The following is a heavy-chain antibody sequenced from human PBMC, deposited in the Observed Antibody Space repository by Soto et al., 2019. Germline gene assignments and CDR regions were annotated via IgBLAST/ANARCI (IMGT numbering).Heavy chain of an antibody. D-gene: IGHD2-21*01. CDR2: VSYDGSLK. CDR1: GFTFSAYS. Sequence: QVELVESGGGVVQPGTSLRLSCAASGFTFSAYSINWVRQSPGKGLEWVAVVSYDGSLKFYADSVKGRFAISRDNSMNTVYLQMSRLSPDDSAVHYCAREIRGAIGPLAYWGQGTLVTVPS. J-gene: IGHJ4*02. V-gene: IGHV3-30*09. CDR3: AREIRGAIGPLAY.